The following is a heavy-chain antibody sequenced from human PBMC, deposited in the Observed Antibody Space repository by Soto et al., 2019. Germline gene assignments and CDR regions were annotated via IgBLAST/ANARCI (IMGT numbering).Heavy chain of an antibody. CDR3: ARATTGYSGYDCLDY. D-gene: IGHD5-12*01. V-gene: IGHV3-30-3*01. CDR2: ISYDGSNK. Sequence: GGSLRLSCAASGCTFSSYAMRWIRQAPGKGLEWVAVISYDGSNKYYADSVKGRFTISRDNSKNTLYLQMNSLRAEDTAVYYCARATTGYSGYDCLDYWGQGTLVTVSS. CDR1: GCTFSSYA. J-gene: IGHJ4*02.